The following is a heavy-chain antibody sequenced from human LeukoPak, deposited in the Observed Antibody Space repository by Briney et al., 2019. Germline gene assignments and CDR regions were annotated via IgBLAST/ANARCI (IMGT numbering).Heavy chain of an antibody. CDR3: ARDENRNDFWSGYYIIHYYYGMDV. J-gene: IGHJ6*02. CDR2: ISSSSSYI. CDR1: GFTFSNYS. V-gene: IGHV3-21*01. Sequence: PGGSLRLSCAASGFTFSNYSMNWVRQAPGKGLEWVSSISSSSSYIYYADSVKGRFTISRDNAKNSLYLQMNSLSAEDTAVYYCARDENRNDFWSGYYIIHYYYGMDVWGQGTTVTVSS. D-gene: IGHD3-3*01.